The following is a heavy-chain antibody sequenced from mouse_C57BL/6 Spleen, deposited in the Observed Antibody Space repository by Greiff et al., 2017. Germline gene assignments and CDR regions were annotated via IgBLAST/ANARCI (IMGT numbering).Heavy chain of an antibody. CDR2: IYPGDGDT. V-gene: IGHV1-82*01. J-gene: IGHJ2*01. CDR1: GYAFSSSW. Sequence: VQLVESGPELVTPGASVKISCKASGYAFSSSWMNWVKQRPGKGLEWIGRIYPGDGDTNYNGKFKGKATLTADKSSSTAYMQLSSLTAAVSAVYFCASWLLRGYWGQGTTLTGYS. D-gene: IGHD2-3*01. CDR3: ASWLLRGY.